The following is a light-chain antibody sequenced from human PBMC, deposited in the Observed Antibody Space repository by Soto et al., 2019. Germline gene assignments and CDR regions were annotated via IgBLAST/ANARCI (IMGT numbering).Light chain of an antibody. V-gene: IGKV3-15*01. Sequence: EIVMTQSPATLSVSPGERATLSCRASQRISSNLAWYQHKPGQAPRLLIFGAFTRATGIPARFSGSGSGTDFTLTISRLEPEDFAVYYCQQYGDSTGWTFGQGTKVDIK. CDR2: GAF. CDR1: QRISSN. CDR3: QQYGDSTGWT. J-gene: IGKJ1*01.